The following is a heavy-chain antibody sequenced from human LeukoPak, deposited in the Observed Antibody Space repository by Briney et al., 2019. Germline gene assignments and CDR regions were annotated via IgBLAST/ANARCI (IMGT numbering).Heavy chain of an antibody. CDR3: ATVSWDIVVVPAATFDY. CDR1: GFTVSSNY. D-gene: IGHD2-2*01. Sequence: GGSLRLSCAASGFTVSSNYMSWVRQAPGKGLEWVSVIYSGGSTYYADSVKGRFTISRDNSKNTLYLQMNSLRAEDTAVYYCATVSWDIVVVPAATFDYWGQGTLVTVSS. J-gene: IGHJ4*02. V-gene: IGHV3-53*01. CDR2: IYSGGST.